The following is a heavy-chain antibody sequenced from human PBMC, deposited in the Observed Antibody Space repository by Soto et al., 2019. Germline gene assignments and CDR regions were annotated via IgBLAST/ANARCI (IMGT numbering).Heavy chain of an antibody. Sequence: SETLPLTCAVYGGSFSGYYWSWIRQPPGKGLEWIGEINHSGSTNYNPSLKSRVTISVDTSKNQFSLKLSSVTAADTAVYYCARKMVYATRQSYRIDYWGQGTLVTVSS. CDR1: GGSFSGYY. CDR3: ARKMVYATRQSYRIDY. D-gene: IGHD2-8*01. CDR2: INHSGST. V-gene: IGHV4-34*01. J-gene: IGHJ4*02.